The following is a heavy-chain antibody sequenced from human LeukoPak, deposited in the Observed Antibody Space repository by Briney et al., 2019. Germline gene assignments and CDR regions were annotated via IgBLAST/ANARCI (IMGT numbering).Heavy chain of an antibody. CDR2: INHSGST. Sequence: SETLSLTCAVYGGSFSGYYWSWLRQPPGKGLEWIGGINHSGSTNYNPSLKSRVTISVDTSKNQFSLKLSSVTAADTAVYYCARAPSSSSAYFDYWGQGTLVTVSS. D-gene: IGHD6-6*01. CDR3: ARAPSSSSAYFDY. CDR1: GGSFSGYY. J-gene: IGHJ4*02. V-gene: IGHV4-34*01.